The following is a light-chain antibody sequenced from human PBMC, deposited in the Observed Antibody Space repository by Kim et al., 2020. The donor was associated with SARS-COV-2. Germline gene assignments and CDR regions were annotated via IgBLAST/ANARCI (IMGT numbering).Light chain of an antibody. J-gene: IGLJ3*02. CDR2: VASSGTY. CDR3: ETWDSSTRV. CDR1: SGHSGYV. Sequence: QPVLTQSSPASASLGSSVKLTCTLDSGHSGYVIAWHQQQPGKAPRYLMKVASSGTYNKGSEVPNRFSGSSSGADRYLAISSLQSEDEADYYCETWDSSTRVFGGGTKLTVL. V-gene: IGLV4-60*03.